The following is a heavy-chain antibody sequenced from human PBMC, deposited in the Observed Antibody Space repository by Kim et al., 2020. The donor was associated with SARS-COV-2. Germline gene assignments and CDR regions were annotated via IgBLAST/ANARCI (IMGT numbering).Heavy chain of an antibody. CDR3: AKDLLYVPGRGYFDS. J-gene: IGHJ4*02. CDR1: GFAFSDHA. V-gene: IGHV3-23*01. Sequence: GGSLRLSCEASGFAFSDHAMSWVRRAPGKGLEWVSGISGSIPDTKYVDSVRGRFTISRDNSKNTVYLQMDSLRVEDTAIYYCAKDLLYVPGRGYFDSWGQGVRVTVSS. D-gene: IGHD3-10*01. CDR2: ISGSIPDT.